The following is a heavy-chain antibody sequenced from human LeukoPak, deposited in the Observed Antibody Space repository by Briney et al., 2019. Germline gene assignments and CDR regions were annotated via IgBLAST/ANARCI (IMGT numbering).Heavy chain of an antibody. J-gene: IGHJ4*02. CDR1: GFTFSSYG. CDR3: ARGYDFWSGYYADY. CDR2: ISGSGGST. Sequence: GGSLRLSCAASGFTFSSYGMSWVRQAPGKGLEWVSAISGSGGSTYYADSVKGRFTISRDNSENTLYLQMNSLRAEDTAVYYCARGYDFWSGYYADYWGQGTLVTVSS. V-gene: IGHV3-23*01. D-gene: IGHD3-3*01.